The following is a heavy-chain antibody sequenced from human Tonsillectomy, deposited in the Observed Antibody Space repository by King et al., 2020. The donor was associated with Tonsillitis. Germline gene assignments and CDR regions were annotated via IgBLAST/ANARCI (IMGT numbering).Heavy chain of an antibody. CDR2: TRNKGHSYTT. V-gene: IGHV3-72*01. CDR3: ARAGACPNGACYWNFDY. Sequence: EVQLVESGGGLVQPGGSLRLSCAASGFTFSDHYMDWVRQAPGKGLEWVGRTRNKGHSYTTEYAASVKGRFTISRDDSKNSLFLQMNSLKTEDTAVYYCARAGACPNGACYWNFDYWGQGTLVTVSS. J-gene: IGHJ4*02. D-gene: IGHD2-8*01. CDR1: GFTFSDHY.